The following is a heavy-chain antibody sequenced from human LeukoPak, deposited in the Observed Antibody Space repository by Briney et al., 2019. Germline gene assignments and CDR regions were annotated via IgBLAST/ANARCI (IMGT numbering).Heavy chain of an antibody. Sequence: GASVKVSCKASGYTFTSYGISWVRQAPGQGLDWMGWISAYNGNTNYAQKLQGRVTMTTDTSTSTAYMELRSLRSDDTAVYFCARDDPSMVPLDYWGQGTLVTVSS. D-gene: IGHD2/OR15-2a*01. J-gene: IGHJ4*02. CDR3: ARDDPSMVPLDY. CDR2: ISAYNGNT. CDR1: GYTFTSYG. V-gene: IGHV1-18*01.